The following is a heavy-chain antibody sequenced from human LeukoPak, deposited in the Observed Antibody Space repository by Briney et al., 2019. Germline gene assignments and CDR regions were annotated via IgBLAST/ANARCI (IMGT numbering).Heavy chain of an antibody. J-gene: IGHJ4*01. CDR3: AKDESGSYYSYFDY. CDR1: GFTFSSYA. D-gene: IGHD1-26*01. CDR2: ISGSGGST. Sequence: PGGSLRLSCAASGFTFSSYAMSWVHQAPGKGLEWVSAISGSGGSTYYADSVKGRFTISRDNSKNTLYLQMNSLRAEDTAVYYCAKDESGSYYSYFDYWGQGTLVTVSS. V-gene: IGHV3-23*01.